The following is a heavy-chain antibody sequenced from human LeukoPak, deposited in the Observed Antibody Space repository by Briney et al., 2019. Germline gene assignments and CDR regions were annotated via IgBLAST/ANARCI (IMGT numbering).Heavy chain of an antibody. J-gene: IGHJ3*02. CDR1: GGSISSSSYY. V-gene: IGHV4-39*01. Sequence: SETLSLTCTVTGGSISSSSYYWGWIRQPPGKGLEWIGSIYYSGSTYYNPSLKSRVTISVDTSKNQFSLKLSSVTAADTAVYYSARLEERSDAFDIWGQGTMVTVSS. D-gene: IGHD1-1*01. CDR3: ARLEERSDAFDI. CDR2: IYYSGST.